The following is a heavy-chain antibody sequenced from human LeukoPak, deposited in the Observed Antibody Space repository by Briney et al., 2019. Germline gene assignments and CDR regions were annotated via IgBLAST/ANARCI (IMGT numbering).Heavy chain of an antibody. V-gene: IGHV3-21*04. CDR3: AKGPYDSSGYYFSTGFDP. CDR2: ISGSSYYI. Sequence: GGSLRLSCAASGFTFSSYTINWVRQAPGKGLEWVSSISGSSYYIYYADPVRGRFTISRDNAKNSVYLQMNSLRAEDTAVYYCAKGPYDSSGYYFSTGFDPWGQGTLVTVSS. J-gene: IGHJ5*02. D-gene: IGHD3-22*01. CDR1: GFTFSSYT.